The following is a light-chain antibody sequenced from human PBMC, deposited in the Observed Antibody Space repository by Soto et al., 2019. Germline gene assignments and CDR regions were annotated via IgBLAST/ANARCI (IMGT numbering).Light chain of an antibody. CDR2: KAS. CDR1: QSINNW. J-gene: IGKJ1*01. V-gene: IGKV1-5*03. CDR3: QQYESFPRT. Sequence: DIQMTQSPSTLSASVGDRVTITCRASQSINNWLAWYQQKPGKAPKLFIFKASTLEIGVPSRFSGSGSGTEFTLSISSLQPDDFETYFCQQYESFPRTFGQGTKVEIK.